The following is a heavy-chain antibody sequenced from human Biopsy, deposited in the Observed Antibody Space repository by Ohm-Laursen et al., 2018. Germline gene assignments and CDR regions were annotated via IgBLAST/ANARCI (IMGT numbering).Heavy chain of an antibody. D-gene: IGHD1-7*01. V-gene: IGHV1-8*01. CDR3: GRAVRNQLLTDP. J-gene: IGHJ5*02. CDR2: LNPVMGNS. Sequence: ASVKVSCKASGYTFTSYDIPWVRQASGQGPEWIGWLNPVMGNSNFGQKFRGRVTVTSDTSISTAYIELSGLTSDDTATYYCGRAVRNQLLTDPWGQGTLVTVTS. CDR1: GYTFTSYD.